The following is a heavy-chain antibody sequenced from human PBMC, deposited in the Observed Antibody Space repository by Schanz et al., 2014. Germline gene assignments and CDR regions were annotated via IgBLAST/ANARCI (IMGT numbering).Heavy chain of an antibody. CDR2: IYYSGGT. CDR1: GGSMSGYH. Sequence: QVQLQASGPGLVKPSETLSLTCTVSGGSMSGYHWIWIRQPPGKGLEWIGHIYYSGGTHYNPSLERRVTISTAISNTHFSLILMTVIAADTAIYFCARGAAAGIYNWFDPWGQGTQVIVSS. J-gene: IGHJ5*02. CDR3: ARGAAAGIYNWFDP. V-gene: IGHV4-59*01. D-gene: IGHD6-13*01.